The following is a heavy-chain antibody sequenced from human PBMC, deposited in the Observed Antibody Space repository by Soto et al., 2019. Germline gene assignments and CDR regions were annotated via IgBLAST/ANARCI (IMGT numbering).Heavy chain of an antibody. D-gene: IGHD6-6*01. V-gene: IGHV3-30-3*01. Sequence: GGSLRLSCAASGFTFSSYAMHWVRQAPGKGLEWVAVISYDGSNKYYADSVKGRFTISRDNSKNTLYLQMNSLRAEDTAVYYCARDISGSSSSTWFDPWGQGTLVTVSS. J-gene: IGHJ5*02. CDR1: GFTFSSYA. CDR2: ISYDGSNK. CDR3: ARDISGSSSSTWFDP.